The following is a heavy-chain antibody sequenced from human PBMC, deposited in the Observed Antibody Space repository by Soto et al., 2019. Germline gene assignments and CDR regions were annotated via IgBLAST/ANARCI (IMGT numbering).Heavy chain of an antibody. Sequence: QVQLVESGGGVVQPGRSLRLSCAASGFTFSSYGMHWVRQAPGKGLERVAVISYDGSNKYYADSVKGRFTISRDNSRNTLYLQMNSLRAEDTAVYYCAKDLVTQGYWGQGTLVTVSS. J-gene: IGHJ4*02. D-gene: IGHD2-21*02. CDR1: GFTFSSYG. V-gene: IGHV3-30*18. CDR3: AKDLVTQGY. CDR2: ISYDGSNK.